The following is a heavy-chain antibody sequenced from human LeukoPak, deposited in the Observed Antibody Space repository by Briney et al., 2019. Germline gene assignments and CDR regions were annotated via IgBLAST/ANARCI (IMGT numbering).Heavy chain of an antibody. V-gene: IGHV4-34*01. CDR3: ARGPKYYYDSSGYYVLDY. J-gene: IGHJ4*02. D-gene: IGHD3-22*01. CDR2: VNHSGST. CDR1: GGSFSGYY. Sequence: SETQTLPCAVYGGSFSGYYWSWIRQPPGKGLEWIGEVNHSGSTNYNTSLKSRVTISVHMYKNQFSLKQRSVTAADTAVYYCARGPKYYYDSSGYYVLDYWGQGTLVTVSS.